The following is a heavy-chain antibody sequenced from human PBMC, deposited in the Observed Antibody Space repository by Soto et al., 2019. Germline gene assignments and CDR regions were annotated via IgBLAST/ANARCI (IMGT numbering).Heavy chain of an antibody. CDR2: INGDGGST. CDR1: GFIFRGYG. J-gene: IGHJ4*02. Sequence: GSLRLSCSASGFIFRGYGMSWVRQAPGKGLEMVAAINGDGGSTYYADSVKGRFTISRDNSKNTLDLQMISLRGEDTAVYYCSKVVLMATATGYSDYSGQGTLVTVSS. D-gene: IGHD2-8*01. CDR3: SKVVLMATATGYSDY. V-gene: IGHV3-23*01.